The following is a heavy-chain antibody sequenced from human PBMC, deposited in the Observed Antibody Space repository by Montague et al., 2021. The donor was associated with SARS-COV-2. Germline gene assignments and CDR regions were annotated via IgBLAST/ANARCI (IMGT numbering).Heavy chain of an antibody. J-gene: IGHJ6*02. D-gene: IGHD5-18*01. V-gene: IGHV6-1*01. CDR1: GDSVSSHSAA. CDR2: TYYRSKWYN. CDR3: ARDTRIQLWFDRDYYYGMDV. Sequence: CAISGDSVSSHSAAWNWIRQSPSRGLEWLGRTYYRSKWYNDYAVSVKSRITINPDTSKNQFSLQLNSVTPEDTAVYYCARDTRIQLWFDRDYYYGMDVWGQGTTVTLSS.